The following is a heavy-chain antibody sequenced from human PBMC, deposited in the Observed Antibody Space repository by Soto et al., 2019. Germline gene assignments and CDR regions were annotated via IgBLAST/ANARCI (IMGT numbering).Heavy chain of an antibody. V-gene: IGHV5-51*01. Sequence: GESLKISCRTSGYKFTSSWIAWVRQMPGKVLEWMGIIFPSDSDTRYSPSFQGQVTISADRSTSTVFLQWASLKASDTAVYFCARKDKSGYFNWFDPWGXGTLVTVSS. J-gene: IGHJ5*02. CDR2: IFPSDSDT. D-gene: IGHD3-22*01. CDR3: ARKDKSGYFNWFDP. CDR1: GYKFTSSW.